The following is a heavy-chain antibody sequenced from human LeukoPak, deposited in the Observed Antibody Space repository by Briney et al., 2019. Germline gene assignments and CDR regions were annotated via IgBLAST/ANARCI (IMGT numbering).Heavy chain of an antibody. CDR1: GASISSSSYY. CDR3: ARVVVVTATPVNYFDY. V-gene: IGHV4-39*07. D-gene: IGHD2-15*01. Sequence: SETLSLTCTVSGASISSSSYYWGWIRQPPGKGLEWIGSIYYSGSTYYNPSLKSRVMISVDKSKNQFSLKLTSVTAADTAVYYCARVVVVTATPVNYFDYWGQGTLVTVSS. CDR2: IYYSGST. J-gene: IGHJ4*02.